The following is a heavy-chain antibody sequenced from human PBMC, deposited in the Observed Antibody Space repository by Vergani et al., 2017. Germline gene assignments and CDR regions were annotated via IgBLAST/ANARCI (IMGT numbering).Heavy chain of an antibody. CDR1: GFTFSNYW. V-gene: IGHV3-74*01. CDR3: ARDTVTGSRYFDY. CDR2: INSDGDST. Sequence: VQLVESGGGLVQPGGSLRLSCTASGFTFSNYWMQWVRQAPGKGLMWVSRINSDGDSTSYADSVKGRFTISRDNSKNTLFLQMNSLRPEDTAVYYCARDTVTGSRYFDYWGQGTLVTVSS. D-gene: IGHD6-19*01. J-gene: IGHJ4*02.